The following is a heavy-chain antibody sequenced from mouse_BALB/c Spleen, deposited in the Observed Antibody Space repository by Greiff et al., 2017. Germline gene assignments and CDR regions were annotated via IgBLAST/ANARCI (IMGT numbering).Heavy chain of an antibody. J-gene: IGHJ4*01. CDR3: ARSGRRDYAMDY. CDR2: ISTYYGDA. CDR1: GYTFTDYA. Sequence: VQLQQSGAELVRPGVSVKISCKGSGYTFTDYAMHWVKQSHAKSLEWIGVISTYYGDASYNQKFKGKATMTVDKSSSTAYMELARLTSEDSAIYYCARSGRRDYAMDYWGQGTSVTVSS. D-gene: IGHD3-1*01. V-gene: IGHV1S137*01.